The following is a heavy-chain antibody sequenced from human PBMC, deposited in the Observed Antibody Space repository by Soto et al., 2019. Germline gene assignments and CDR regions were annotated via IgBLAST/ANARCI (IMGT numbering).Heavy chain of an antibody. CDR1: GYTFTTYG. V-gene: IGHV1-18*01. CDR2: INTYNGNT. Sequence: ASVQVSCKASGYTFTTYGITWVRQAPGQGLEWMGWINTYNGNTNCAQKLQGRVTMTTDTSTSTAYMELRSLRSDDTAVYYCAREEVGVTFYDYGMDVGG. J-gene: IGHJ6*02. D-gene: IGHD3-16*01. CDR3: AREEVGVTFYDYGMDV.